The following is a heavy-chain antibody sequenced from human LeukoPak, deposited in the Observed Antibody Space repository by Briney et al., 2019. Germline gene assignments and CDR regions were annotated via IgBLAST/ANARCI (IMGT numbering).Heavy chain of an antibody. Sequence: QTGGSLRLSCAASGFIFSTYSMSWVRQAPGKGLEWVSAISGSGGSTYYADSVKGRFTISRDNSKNTLYLQMNSLRAEDTAVYYCAKVRVVVAALDAFDIWGQGTMVTVSS. CDR2: ISGSGGST. V-gene: IGHV3-23*01. D-gene: IGHD2-15*01. CDR1: GFIFSTYS. CDR3: AKVRVVVAALDAFDI. J-gene: IGHJ3*02.